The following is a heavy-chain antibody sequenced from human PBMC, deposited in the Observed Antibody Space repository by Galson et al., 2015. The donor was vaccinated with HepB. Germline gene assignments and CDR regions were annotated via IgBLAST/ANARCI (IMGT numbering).Heavy chain of an antibody. CDR1: GFTFSSYG. CDR3: AKYGQYGSGAKHAFDI. D-gene: IGHD3-10*01. CDR2: IRYDGSNK. V-gene: IGHV3-30*02. J-gene: IGHJ3*02. Sequence: SLRLSCAASGFTFSSYGMHWVRQAPGKGLEWVAFIRYDGSNKYYADSVKGRFTISRDNSKNTLYLQVNSLRAEDTAVYYCAKYGQYGSGAKHAFDIWGQGTMVTVSS.